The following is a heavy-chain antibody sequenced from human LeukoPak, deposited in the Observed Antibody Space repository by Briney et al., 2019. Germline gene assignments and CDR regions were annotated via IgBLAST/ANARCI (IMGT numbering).Heavy chain of an antibody. V-gene: IGHV4-30-4*01. CDR2: IYYSGST. J-gene: IGHJ6*02. Sequence: PSQTLSLTCTVSGGSISSGDYYWRWIRQPPGKGLEWIGYIYYSGSTYYNPSLKSRVTISVDTSKNQFSLKLSSVTAADTAVYYCARVRMATICMDVWGQGTTVTVSS. CDR3: ARVRMATICMDV. D-gene: IGHD5-24*01. CDR1: GGSISSGDYY.